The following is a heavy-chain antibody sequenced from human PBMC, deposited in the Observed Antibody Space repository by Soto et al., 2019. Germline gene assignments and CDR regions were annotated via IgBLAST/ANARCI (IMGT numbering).Heavy chain of an antibody. Sequence: EVQLVQSGAEVKKPGESLRISCKGSGYSFTSYWISWVRQMPGKGLEWMGRIDPSDAYTNYISSFQGHVTISADKSISTAYLQWSSLKASDTAMYYCARLQAAAGDNDLTFDYWGQGTLVTVSS. CDR3: ARLQAAAGDNDLTFDY. CDR1: GYSFTSYW. CDR2: IDPSDAYT. J-gene: IGHJ4*02. V-gene: IGHV5-10-1*01. D-gene: IGHD6-13*01.